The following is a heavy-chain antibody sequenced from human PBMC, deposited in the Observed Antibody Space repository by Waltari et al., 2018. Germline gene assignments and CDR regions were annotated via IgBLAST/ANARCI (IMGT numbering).Heavy chain of an antibody. CDR3: ARGRLGIPMYRRGNWFDP. V-gene: IGHV4-34*01. J-gene: IGHJ5*02. CDR2: INHSGNS. Sequence: QVQLQQWGAGLLKPSETLSLTCPAYNESLSGYYSNWIRQSPGKGLGWIGEINHSGNSNYNPSLTSRVTISVDASKSRISLRMRSVTAADTAVYYCARGRLGIPMYRRGNWFDPWGQGTLVTVSS. CDR1: NESLSGYY. D-gene: IGHD3-3*01.